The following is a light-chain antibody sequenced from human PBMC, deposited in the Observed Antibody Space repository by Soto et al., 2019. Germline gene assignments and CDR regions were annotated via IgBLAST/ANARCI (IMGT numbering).Light chain of an antibody. V-gene: IGKV1-5*03. CDR1: QTISSW. Sequence: DIQMAQSPSTLSGSVGDRLTITGRASQTISSWLAWYQQNTGKAPKLLTYKASTLTSGVPSRFRGSGSGTEFTLTISSLQPDDFATYYCQHYNSYSEAFGQGTKVDIK. J-gene: IGKJ1*01. CDR2: KAS. CDR3: QHYNSYSEA.